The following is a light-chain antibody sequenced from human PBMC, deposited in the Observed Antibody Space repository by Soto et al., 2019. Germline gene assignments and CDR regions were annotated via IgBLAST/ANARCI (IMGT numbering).Light chain of an antibody. V-gene: IGKV1-39*01. CDR2: AAS. CDR3: QQSHSIPRT. Sequence: DIPMTQSPSSLSASVGDRVTITCRASQSISTYLNWYQQKPGKAPKLLLYAASSLQSGVPSMFSGSGSGTDFTLTISSLQPEDVATYYCQQSHSIPRTFGQGTKLEIK. CDR1: QSISTY. J-gene: IGKJ2*01.